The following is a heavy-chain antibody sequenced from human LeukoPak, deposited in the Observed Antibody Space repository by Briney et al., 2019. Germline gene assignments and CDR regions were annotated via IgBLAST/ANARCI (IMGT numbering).Heavy chain of an antibody. CDR2: INPSGGSR. J-gene: IGHJ3*02. V-gene: IGHV1-46*01. CDR3: ARDMGDGGNQRNAFDI. Sequence: GASVKVSCKASGHTFTSYYMHWVRQAPGQGKEWMGIINPSGGSRSYAQKVEGRVSMTRDRDKSKVYMELSSLRSEDTAVYYCARDMGDGGNQRNAFDIWGQGTMVTVSS. CDR1: GHTFTSYY. D-gene: IGHD4-23*01.